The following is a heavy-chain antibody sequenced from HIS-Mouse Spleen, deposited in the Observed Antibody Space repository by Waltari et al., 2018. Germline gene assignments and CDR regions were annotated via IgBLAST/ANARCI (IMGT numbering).Heavy chain of an antibody. CDR2: IYYRGST. D-gene: IGHD6-13*01. J-gene: IGHJ2*01. Sequence: QLQLQESGPVLVKPSETLSLTCTVTGGSICSGSYYCGWIRQPPGEGLEWIGSIYYRGSTYYNPSLKSRVTISVDTSKNQFSLKLSSVTAADTAVYYCAREIPYSSSWYDWYFDLWGRGTLVTVSS. CDR1: GGSICSGSYY. V-gene: IGHV4-39*07. CDR3: AREIPYSSSWYDWYFDL.